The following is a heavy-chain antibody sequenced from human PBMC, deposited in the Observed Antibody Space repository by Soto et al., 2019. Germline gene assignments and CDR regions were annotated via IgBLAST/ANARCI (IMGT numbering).Heavy chain of an antibody. CDR3: ARGHDYGAFFDY. D-gene: IGHD4-17*01. CDR2: IWYDGSNK. V-gene: IGHV3-33*01. Sequence: GGSLRLSCAASGFTFSSYGMHWVRQAPGKGLEWVAVIWYDGSNKYYADSVKGRFTISRDNSKNTLYLQMNSLRAEDTAVYYCARGHDYGAFFDYWGQGTLVTVSS. J-gene: IGHJ4*02. CDR1: GFTFSSYG.